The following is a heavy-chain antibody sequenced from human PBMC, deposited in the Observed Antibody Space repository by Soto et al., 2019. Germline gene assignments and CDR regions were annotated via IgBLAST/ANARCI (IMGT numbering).Heavy chain of an antibody. D-gene: IGHD1-26*01. CDR1: GFTFTSSA. V-gene: IGHV1-58*01. CDR3: AGARVGATSFDY. CDR2: IVVGSGNT. Sequence: ASVKVSCKASGFTFTSSAVQWVRQARGQRLEWIGWIVVGSGNTNYAQKFQERVTITRDMSTSTAYMELSSLRSEDTAVYYCAGARVGATSFDYWGQGTLVTVSS. J-gene: IGHJ4*02.